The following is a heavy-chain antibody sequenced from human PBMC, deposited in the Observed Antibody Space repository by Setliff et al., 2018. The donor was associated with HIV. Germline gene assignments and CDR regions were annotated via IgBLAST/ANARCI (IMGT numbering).Heavy chain of an antibody. D-gene: IGHD5-18*01. CDR2: INHSGST. J-gene: IGHJ3*01. CDR1: DGSFSAYY. V-gene: IGHV4-34*01. Sequence: SETLSLTCAVYDGSFSAYYWSWIRQPPGKGLEWIGEINHSGSTNYNPSLKTRVTIMVDTSKNQFSLKLGSVTAADTAVYYCAREWSYGAFDTFDVWGQGTMVTVSS. CDR3: AREWSYGAFDTFDV.